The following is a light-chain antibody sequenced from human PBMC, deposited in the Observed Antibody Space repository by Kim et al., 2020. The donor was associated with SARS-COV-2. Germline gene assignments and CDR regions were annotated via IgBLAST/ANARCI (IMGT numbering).Light chain of an antibody. CDR3: AAWDDSLNGWV. J-gene: IGLJ3*02. Sequence: QSVLTQSPSASGTPGQRVTISCSGSNSNIGSNAVNWHQQLPGTAPKTLIYSDYHRPSGVPDRFSGSKSGTSASLAISGLQSEDEADYYCAAWDDSLNGWVFGGGTQLTVL. CDR1: NSNIGSNA. CDR2: SDY. V-gene: IGLV1-44*01.